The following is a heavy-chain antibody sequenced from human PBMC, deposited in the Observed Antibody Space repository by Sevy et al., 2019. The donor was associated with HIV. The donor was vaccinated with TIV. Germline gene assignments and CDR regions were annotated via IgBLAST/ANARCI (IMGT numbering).Heavy chain of an antibody. J-gene: IGHJ6*02. CDR3: AKDFTGYNGMDV. CDR1: GITFTTSG. D-gene: IGHD3-9*01. CDR2: ISYDGRNK. V-gene: IGHV3-30*18. Sequence: GGSLRLSCAVSGITFTTSGMHWVRQAPGKGLEWVAVISYDGRNKFYGGSVKGRFTISRDNSKNMLYLQVNSLTTEDTAVYYCAKDFTGYNGMDVWGQGTMVTVSS.